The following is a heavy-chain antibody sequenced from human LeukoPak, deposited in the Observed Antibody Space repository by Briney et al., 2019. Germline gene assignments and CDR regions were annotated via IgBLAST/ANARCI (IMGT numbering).Heavy chain of an antibody. CDR2: INPNGGST. J-gene: IGHJ4*02. CDR1: GYTFTSYG. CDR3: ARVPYCSGGSCYSGFDY. Sequence: ASVKVSCKASGYTFTSYGISWVRQAPGQGLEWMGIINPNGGSTSYAQKFQGRATMTRDTSTSTVYMELSSLRSEDTAVYYCARVPYCSGGSCYSGFDYWGQGTLVTVSS. D-gene: IGHD2-15*01. V-gene: IGHV1-46*01.